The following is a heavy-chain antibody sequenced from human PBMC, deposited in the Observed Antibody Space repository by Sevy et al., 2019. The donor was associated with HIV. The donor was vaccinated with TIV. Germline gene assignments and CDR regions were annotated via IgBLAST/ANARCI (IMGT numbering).Heavy chain of an antibody. CDR1: GYTFTSYY. CDR3: ARNDIVVVPAALLPDYYYYYYMDV. Sequence: ASVKVSCKASGYTFTSYYMHWVRQAPGQGLEWMGIINPSGGSTSYAQKFQGRVTMTRDTSTRTVYMELSSLRSEDTAVYYCARNDIVVVPAALLPDYYYYYYMDVWGKGTTVTVSS. D-gene: IGHD2-2*01. J-gene: IGHJ6*03. V-gene: IGHV1-46*01. CDR2: INPSGGST.